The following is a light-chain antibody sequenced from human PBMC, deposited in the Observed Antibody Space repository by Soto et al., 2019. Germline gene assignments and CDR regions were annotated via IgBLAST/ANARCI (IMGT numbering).Light chain of an antibody. CDR3: QSYDSSLSGSYV. CDR1: SSNIGAGYD. Sequence: QSVLTQPPSVSGAPGQRVTISCTGSSSNIGAGYDVHWYQQLPGTAPKLLTYGNSNRPSGVPDRFSGSKSGTSASLAITGLQAEDEADYYCQSYDSSLSGSYVFGTGTKRTVL. CDR2: GNS. J-gene: IGLJ1*01. V-gene: IGLV1-40*01.